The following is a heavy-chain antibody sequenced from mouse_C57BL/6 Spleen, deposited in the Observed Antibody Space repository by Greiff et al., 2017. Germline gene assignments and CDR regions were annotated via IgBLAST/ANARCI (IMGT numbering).Heavy chain of an antibody. CDR2: IHPNSGST. CDR1: GYTFTSYW. Sequence: QVQLKESGAELVKPGASVKLSCKASGYTFTSYWMHWVKQRPGQGLEWIGMIHPNSGSTNYNEKFKSKATLTVDKSSSTAYMQLSSLTSEDSAVYYCARPSTVVEKGFAYWGQGTLVTVSA. V-gene: IGHV1-64*01. J-gene: IGHJ3*01. D-gene: IGHD1-1*01. CDR3: ARPSTVVEKGFAY.